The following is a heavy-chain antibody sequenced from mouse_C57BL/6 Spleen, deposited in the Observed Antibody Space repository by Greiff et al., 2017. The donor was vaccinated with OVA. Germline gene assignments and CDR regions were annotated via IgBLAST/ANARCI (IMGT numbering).Heavy chain of an antibody. J-gene: IGHJ1*03. CDR2: INPNNGGT. CDR3: ASGLYDSNDGGYFDV. D-gene: IGHD2-5*01. Sequence: VQLQQSGPELVKPGASVKMSCKASGYTFTDYNMHWVKQSPGKSLEWIGYINPNNGGTSYNQKFKGKATLTVNKSSSTAYMELRSLTSEDSAVYYCASGLYDSNDGGYFDVWGKGTTVTVSS. V-gene: IGHV1-22*01. CDR1: GYTFTDYN.